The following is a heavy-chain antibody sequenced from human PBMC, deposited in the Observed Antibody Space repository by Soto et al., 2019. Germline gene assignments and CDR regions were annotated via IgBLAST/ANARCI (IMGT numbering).Heavy chain of an antibody. Sequence: TLSLTCSVSGGSMSKFYWSWIRKTAGKGLEWMGRVYATGTSDYNPSLRSRIAMSVDISKKTFSLRLRSVTAADTGVYYCVRDGSKTLRDCFDPWGQGILVTVSS. CDR3: VRDGSKTLRDCFDP. J-gene: IGHJ5*02. D-gene: IGHD4-17*01. CDR2: VYATGTS. V-gene: IGHV4-4*07. CDR1: GGSMSKFY.